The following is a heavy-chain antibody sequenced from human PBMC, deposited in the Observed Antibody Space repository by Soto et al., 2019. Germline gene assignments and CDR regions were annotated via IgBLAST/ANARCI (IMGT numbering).Heavy chain of an antibody. J-gene: IGHJ4*02. D-gene: IGHD2-21*02. V-gene: IGHV3-30*18. CDR2: ISYDGSNK. Sequence: QVRLVESGGGVVQPARSLRLSCAASRFTFSGYGMHWVRQAPGKGLEWVAVISYDGSNKFYADSVKGRFTISRDNSKNTLYLQMNSLRAEDTGVYYCAEGGRAYCGGDCRYYFDYWGQGTLVTVST. CDR3: AEGGRAYCGGDCRYYFDY. CDR1: RFTFSGYG.